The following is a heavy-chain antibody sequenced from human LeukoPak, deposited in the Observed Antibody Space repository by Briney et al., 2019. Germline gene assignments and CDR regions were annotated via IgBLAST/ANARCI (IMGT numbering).Heavy chain of an antibody. Sequence: GGSLRLSCAASGFTFSRFGMHWVRQAPGKGLEWVAVISYDGSNKYYADSVKGRFTISRDNSKNTLYLQMNSLRAEDTAVYYCARGTMVRGVIISRGDAFDIWGQGTMVTVSS. CDR3: ARGTMVRGVIISRGDAFDI. V-gene: IGHV3-30*03. CDR2: ISYDGSNK. CDR1: GFTFSRFG. J-gene: IGHJ3*02. D-gene: IGHD3-10*01.